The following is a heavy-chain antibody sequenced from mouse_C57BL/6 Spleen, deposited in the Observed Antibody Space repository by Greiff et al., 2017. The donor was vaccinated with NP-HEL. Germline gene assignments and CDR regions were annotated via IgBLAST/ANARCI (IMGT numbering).Heavy chain of an antibody. CDR3: ARIMVTTGAY. CDR1: GFTFSDYG. J-gene: IGHJ3*01. D-gene: IGHD2-2*01. Sequence: EVKLMESGGGLVKPGGSLKLSCAASGFTFSDYGMHWVRQAPEKGLEWVAYISSGSSTIYYADTVKGRFTISRDNAKNTLFLQMTSLRSEDTAMYYCARIMVTTGAYWGQGTLVTVSA. CDR2: ISSGSSTI. V-gene: IGHV5-17*01.